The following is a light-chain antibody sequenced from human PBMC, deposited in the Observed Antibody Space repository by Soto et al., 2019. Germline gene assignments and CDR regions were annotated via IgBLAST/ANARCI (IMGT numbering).Light chain of an antibody. V-gene: IGKV3-15*01. CDR1: ETMGSS. Sequence: EIVLTQSPATLSVSPGARATLSCRASETMGSSLAWYQQKPGQAPRLLIYGASTRASGVPARFSGSGSGTEFNLTISGLHSEAFAVYYCQMHVDSPTFGQGTRLDIK. CDR2: GAS. J-gene: IGKJ2*01. CDR3: QMHVDSPT.